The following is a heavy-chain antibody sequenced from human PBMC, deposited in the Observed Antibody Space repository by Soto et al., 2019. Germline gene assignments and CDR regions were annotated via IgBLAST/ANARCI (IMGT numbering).Heavy chain of an antibody. CDR3: SSGAHYYDSSGYWGNDY. CDR1: GFTFTSYA. Sequence: GGSLRLSCAASGFTFTSYAMTWVRQAPGKGLEWVSASSGSGGSTYYADSVKGRFTISRDNSKNTLYLQMNSLRAEDTAVYYCSSGAHYYDSSGYWGNDYWGQGTLVTVSS. D-gene: IGHD3-22*01. J-gene: IGHJ4*02. V-gene: IGHV3-23*01. CDR2: SSGSGGST.